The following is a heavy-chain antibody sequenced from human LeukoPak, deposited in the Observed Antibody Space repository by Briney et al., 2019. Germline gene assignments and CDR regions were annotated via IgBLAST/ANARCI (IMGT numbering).Heavy chain of an antibody. CDR1: GYTFTSYY. CDR3: ARGKGNYGDPASFDY. Sequence: ASVKVSCKASGYTFTSYYMHWVRQAPGQGLEWMGIINPSGGSTNYAQKFQGRVTMTRDTSISTAYMELSRLRSDDTAVYYCARGKGNYGDPASFDYWGQGTLVTVSS. V-gene: IGHV1-2*02. D-gene: IGHD4-17*01. J-gene: IGHJ4*02. CDR2: INPSGGST.